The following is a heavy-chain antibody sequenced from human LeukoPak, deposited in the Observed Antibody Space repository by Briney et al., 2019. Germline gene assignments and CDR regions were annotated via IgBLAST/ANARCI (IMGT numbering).Heavy chain of an antibody. CDR2: ISSSGAST. D-gene: IGHD2-2*01. CDR3: AKAPLEYCTSTSCYPLDY. J-gene: IGHJ4*02. CDR1: GFTFSSYA. Sequence: GGSLRLSCAASGFTFSSYAMSWVRQGPGKGLEWVSAISSSGASTYYADSVKGQFTISRDNSKNTLYLQVNSLRVEDTAVYYCAKAPLEYCTSTSCYPLDYWGQGTLVTVSS. V-gene: IGHV3-23*01.